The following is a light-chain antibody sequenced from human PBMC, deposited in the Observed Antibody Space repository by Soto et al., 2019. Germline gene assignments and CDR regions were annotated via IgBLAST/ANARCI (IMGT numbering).Light chain of an antibody. J-gene: IGKJ1*01. CDR1: QSVSSSY. CDR3: QQYGSSPQT. V-gene: IGKV3-20*01. Sequence: EIVLTQSPGSMSLSPGERATLSCRASQSVSSSYLAWYQQKPGQAPRLLIYDASSRATGIPDRFSGSGSGTDFTLTISRLEPEDVAVYYCQQYGSSPQTFGQGTKVEI. CDR2: DAS.